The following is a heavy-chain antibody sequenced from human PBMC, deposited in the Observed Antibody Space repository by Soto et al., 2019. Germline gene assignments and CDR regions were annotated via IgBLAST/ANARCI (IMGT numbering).Heavy chain of an antibody. V-gene: IGHV4-34*01. CDR2: INHSGST. CDR1: GGSFSGYY. Sequence: SETLSLTCAVYGGSFSGYYWSWIRQPPGKGLEWIGEINHSGSTNYNPSLKSRVTISVDTSKNQFSLKLSSVTAADTAVYYCARGILGYWGQGTLVTVSS. J-gene: IGHJ4*02. CDR3: ARGILGY.